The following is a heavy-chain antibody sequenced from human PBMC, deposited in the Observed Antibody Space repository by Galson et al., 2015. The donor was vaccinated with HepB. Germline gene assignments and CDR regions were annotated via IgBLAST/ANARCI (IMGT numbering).Heavy chain of an antibody. V-gene: IGHV3-23*01. CDR3: AKGDILTGYYASYYYYGMDV. CDR2: ISGSGGST. D-gene: IGHD3-9*01. Sequence: SLRLSCAASGFTFSSYAMSWVRQAPGKGLEWVSAISGSGGSTYYADSVKGRFTISRDNSKNTLYLQMNSLRAEDTAVYYCAKGDILTGYYASYYYYGMDVWGQGTTVTVSS. J-gene: IGHJ6*02. CDR1: GFTFSSYA.